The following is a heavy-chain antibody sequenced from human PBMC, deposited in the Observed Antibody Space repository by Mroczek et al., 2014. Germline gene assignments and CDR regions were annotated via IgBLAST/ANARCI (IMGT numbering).Heavy chain of an antibody. V-gene: IGHV3-30*18. J-gene: IGHJ6*02. CDR1: GFTFSSYG. Sequence: QVQLVQSGGGVVQPGRSLRLSCAASGFTFSSYGMHWVRQAPGKGLEWVAVISYDGSNKYYADSVKGRFTISRDNSKNTLYLQMNSLRAEDTAVYYCAKGVRGYSGYDLNATLYYYYGMDVWGQGTHGHRLL. CDR2: ISYDGSNK. CDR3: AKGVRGYSGYDLNATLYYYYGMDV. D-gene: IGHD5-12*01.